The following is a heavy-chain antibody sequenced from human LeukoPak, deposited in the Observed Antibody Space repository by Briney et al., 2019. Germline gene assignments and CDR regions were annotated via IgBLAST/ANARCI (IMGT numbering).Heavy chain of an antibody. CDR1: GYTLTELS. CDR2: FDPEDGET. D-gene: IGHD3-22*01. Sequence: ASVKVSCKVSGYTLTELSMHWARQAPGKGLEWMGGFDPEDGETIYAQKFQGRVTMTEDTSTDTAYMELSSLRSEDTAVYYCATADSGYYLNWFDPWGQGTLVTVSS. J-gene: IGHJ5*02. V-gene: IGHV1-24*01. CDR3: ATADSGYYLNWFDP.